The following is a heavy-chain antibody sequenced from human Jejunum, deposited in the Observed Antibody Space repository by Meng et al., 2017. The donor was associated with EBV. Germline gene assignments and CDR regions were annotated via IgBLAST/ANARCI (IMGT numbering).Heavy chain of an antibody. Sequence: QGRLQESGPGLVKPSETLSLTCIVSGGSVSTASYYWSWIRQSPGKGLEWIGYIYYSGNTNYNPSLKSQATITVDTSKSQFSLKLSSVTAADTAVYYCARVVDYYERSGYPDFWGQGTLVTVSS. J-gene: IGHJ4*02. V-gene: IGHV4-61*01. D-gene: IGHD3-22*01. CDR3: ARVVDYYERSGYPDF. CDR1: GGSVSTASYY. CDR2: IYYSGNT.